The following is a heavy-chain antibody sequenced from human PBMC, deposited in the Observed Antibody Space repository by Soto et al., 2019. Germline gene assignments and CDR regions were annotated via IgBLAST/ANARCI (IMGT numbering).Heavy chain of an antibody. CDR3: ASVRGYAYGGAFDI. D-gene: IGHD5-18*01. CDR2: ISGSGRTT. Sequence: EAQLVESGGALVQPGGSLTLSCAATGFTFSSYTINWVRQAPGKGLEWVSYISGSGRTTYYADSVKGRFTISRDNAKNSVSLQLTSLRDEDAAVYYCASVRGYAYGGAFDIWGQATMVTVSS. CDR1: GFTFSSYT. J-gene: IGHJ3*02. V-gene: IGHV3-48*02.